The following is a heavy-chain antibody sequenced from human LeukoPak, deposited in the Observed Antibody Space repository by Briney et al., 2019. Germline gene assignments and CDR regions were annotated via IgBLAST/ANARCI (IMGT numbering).Heavy chain of an antibody. D-gene: IGHD1-14*01. J-gene: IGHJ4*02. CDR1: GFTFSSYS. CDR3: ARGNPGRFDY. V-gene: IGHV3-21*01. CDR2: ISSSSSYI. Sequence: GGSLRLSCAASGFTFSSYSMNWVRQAPGKGLEWVSSISSSSSYIYYADSAKGRFTISRDNAKNSLYLQMNSLRADDTAVYYCARGNPGRFDYWGQGTLVTVSS.